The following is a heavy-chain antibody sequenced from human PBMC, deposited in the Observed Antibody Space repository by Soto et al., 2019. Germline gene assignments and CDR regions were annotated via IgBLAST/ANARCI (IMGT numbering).Heavy chain of an antibody. Sequence: PGESLKISCKGSGYSFTSYWIGWVRQMPGKGLEWMGIIYPGDSDTRYSPTFQGQVTISADKSISTAYLQWSSLKASDTAIYYCARRKSMTTVTEHDAFDIWGQGTMVTVSS. V-gene: IGHV5-51*01. D-gene: IGHD4-17*01. J-gene: IGHJ3*02. CDR2: IYPGDSDT. CDR3: ARRKSMTTVTEHDAFDI. CDR1: GYSFTSYW.